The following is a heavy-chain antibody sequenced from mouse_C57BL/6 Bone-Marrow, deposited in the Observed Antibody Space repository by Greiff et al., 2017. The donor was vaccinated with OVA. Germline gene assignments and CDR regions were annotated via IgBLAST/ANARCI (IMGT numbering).Heavy chain of an antibody. CDR2: IRNKANNHET. D-gene: IGHD2-1*01. J-gene: IGHJ4*01. CDR1: GFTFSDAW. Sequence: EVMLVESGGGLVQPGGSMKLSCAASGFTFSDAWMDWVRQSPEKGLEWVAEIRNKANNHETYYAESVKGRFTISRDDSKSSVYLQMNSLRAEDTGIYYCTYGTPYAMDYWGQGTSVTVSS. V-gene: IGHV6-6*01. CDR3: TYGTPYAMDY.